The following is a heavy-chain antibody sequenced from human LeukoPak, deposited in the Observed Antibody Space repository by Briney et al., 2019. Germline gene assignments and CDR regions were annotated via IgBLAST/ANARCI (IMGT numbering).Heavy chain of an antibody. V-gene: IGHV1-18*04. D-gene: IGHD6-13*01. CDR1: GYTFTSYG. Sequence: ASVKVSCKASGYTFTSYGISWVRQAPGQGLEWMGWISAYNDNTYFAQKLQDRVTMTTDTSTNTAYMELRSLRSDHTAVYYCARDQNVGQLVQKFWGQGTLVTVSS. J-gene: IGHJ4*02. CDR2: ISAYNDNT. CDR3: ARDQNVGQLVQKF.